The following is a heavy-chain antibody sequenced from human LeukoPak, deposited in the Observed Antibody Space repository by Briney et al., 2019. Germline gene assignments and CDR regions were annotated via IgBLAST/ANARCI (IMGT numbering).Heavy chain of an antibody. CDR1: GGSISGYF. J-gene: IGHJ6*03. CDR3: HNPPPTGFCSGTSCFMSGSQYFYMDV. CDR2: IYSTGTT. V-gene: IGHV4-4*09. Sequence: PSETLSLTCTVSGGSISGYFWSWIRQPPGKGPEWIGYIYSTGTTNYSPSLSSRVTISVDTSKNQLSLNLRFVTATDTAVYARHNPPPTGFCSGTSCFMSGSQYFYMDVWGKGTSVTVS. D-gene: IGHD2-2*01.